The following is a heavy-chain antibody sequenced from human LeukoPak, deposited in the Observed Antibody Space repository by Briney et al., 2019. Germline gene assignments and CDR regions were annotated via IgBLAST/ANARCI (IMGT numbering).Heavy chain of an antibody. Sequence: SETLSLTCAVYGGSFSGYYWSWIRQPPGKGLEWIGEINHSGSTNYNPSLKSRVTISVDTSKNQFSLKLSSVTAADTAVYYCARAAVARYYFDYWGQGTLVTVFS. V-gene: IGHV4-34*01. D-gene: IGHD6-19*01. CDR2: INHSGST. CDR3: ARAAVARYYFDY. J-gene: IGHJ4*02. CDR1: GGSFSGYY.